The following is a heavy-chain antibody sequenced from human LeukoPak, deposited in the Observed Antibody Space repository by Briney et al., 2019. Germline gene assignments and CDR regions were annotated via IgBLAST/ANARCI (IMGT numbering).Heavy chain of an antibody. CDR1: GYTFTTYG. CDR2: ISAYNGNT. Sequence: ASVKVSCKASGYTFTTYGISWVRRAPGQGLEWMGWISAYNGNTNYAQKLQGRVSMTSDPSTSTAYMELRSLRSDDTAVYYCARDFSTHHLPDYWGQGTLVTVSS. CDR3: ARDFSTHHLPDY. J-gene: IGHJ4*02. D-gene: IGHD2-2*01. V-gene: IGHV1-18*01.